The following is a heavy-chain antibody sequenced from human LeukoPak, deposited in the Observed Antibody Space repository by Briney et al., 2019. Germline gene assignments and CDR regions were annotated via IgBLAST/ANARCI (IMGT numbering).Heavy chain of an antibody. D-gene: IGHD2-2*01. J-gene: IGHJ4*02. CDR2: IRGSGVGT. V-gene: IGHV3-23*01. CDR3: AHSRYCSSTNCYGVEY. Sequence: GGSLRLSCAASGFTLRNYAMMWLRQAPGKGPEWVSAIRGSGVGTDYVDSVRGRFTISRDNSKNTLYLQMNRLRAEDTAVYYCAHSRYCSSTNCYGVEYWGQGTLVTVSS. CDR1: GFTLRNYA.